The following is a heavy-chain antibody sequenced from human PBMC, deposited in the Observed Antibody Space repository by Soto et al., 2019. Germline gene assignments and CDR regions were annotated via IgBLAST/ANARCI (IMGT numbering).Heavy chain of an antibody. Sequence: ASVKVSCKASGYTFTSYYMHWVRQAPGQGLEWMGIINPSGGSTSYAQKFQGRVTMTRDTSTSTVYTELSSLRSEDTAVYYCAREVERGYSYGYLEYWGQGTLVTVSS. CDR3: AREVERGYSYGYLEY. CDR2: INPSGGST. V-gene: IGHV1-46*01. D-gene: IGHD5-18*01. J-gene: IGHJ4*02. CDR1: GYTFTSYY.